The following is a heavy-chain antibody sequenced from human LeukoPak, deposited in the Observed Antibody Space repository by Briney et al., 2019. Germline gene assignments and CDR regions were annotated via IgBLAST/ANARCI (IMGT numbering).Heavy chain of an antibody. J-gene: IGHJ4*02. V-gene: IGHV1-69*05. CDR2: IIPIFGTA. D-gene: IGHD4-17*01. Sequence: ASVKVSCKASGGTFSSYAISWVRQAPGQGLEWMGGIIPIFGTANYAQKFQGRVTITTDESTSTAYMELSSLRSEDTAVYYCATQLHDYVSPLDYWGQGTLVTVSS. CDR3: ATQLHDYVSPLDY. CDR1: GGTFSSYA.